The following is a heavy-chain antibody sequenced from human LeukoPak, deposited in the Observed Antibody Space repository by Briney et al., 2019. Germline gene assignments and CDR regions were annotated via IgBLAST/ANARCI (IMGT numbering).Heavy chain of an antibody. J-gene: IGHJ5*02. CDR3: ARSNGDYNWFDP. D-gene: IGHD4-17*01. CDR1: GYSISSGYY. Sequence: PSETLSLTCAVSGYSISSGYYWGWIRQPPGKGLEWIGSIYHSGSTYYNPPLKSRVTISVDTSKNQFSLKLSSVTAADTAVYYCARSNGDYNWFDPWGQGTLVTVSS. CDR2: IYHSGST. V-gene: IGHV4-38-2*01.